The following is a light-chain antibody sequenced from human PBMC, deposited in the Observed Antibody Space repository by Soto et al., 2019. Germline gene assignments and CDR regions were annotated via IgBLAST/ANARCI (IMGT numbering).Light chain of an antibody. CDR1: QSVSSSY. V-gene: IGKV3-20*01. J-gene: IGKJ1*01. CDR2: GAS. Sequence: EIVLTQSPGTLSLSPGERATLSCWASQSVSSSYLAWYQQKPGQAPRLLIYGASSRATGIPDRFSGSGSGTDFTLTISRLEPEDLAVYYCQQYGSSLQWTFGQGTKVDIK. CDR3: QQYGSSLQWT.